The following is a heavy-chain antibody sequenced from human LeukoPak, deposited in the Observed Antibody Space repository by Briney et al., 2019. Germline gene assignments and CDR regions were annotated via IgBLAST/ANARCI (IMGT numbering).Heavy chain of an antibody. Sequence: PSETLSLTCTVSGGSISRYYWSWIRQPPGKGLEWIGYIYYSGSTNYNPSLKSRVTISVDTSKNQFSLKLSSVTAADTAVYYCARDRAVAGTMYYYYYGMDVWGQGTTVTVSS. CDR3: ARDRAVAGTMYYYYYGMDV. D-gene: IGHD6-19*01. CDR2: IYYSGST. CDR1: GGSISRYY. J-gene: IGHJ6*02. V-gene: IGHV4-59*01.